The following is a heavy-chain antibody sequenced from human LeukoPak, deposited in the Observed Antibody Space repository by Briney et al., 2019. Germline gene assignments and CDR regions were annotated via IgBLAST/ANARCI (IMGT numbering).Heavy chain of an antibody. CDR1: GFIFSSYD. CDR3: VRGDALDT. Sequence: GGSLRLSCAASGFIFSSYDMHWVRQATGKGLEWVSGIGTAGDTYYAGSVKGRFTISRENAKNSLYLQMNGLRAEDTAVYYCVRGDALDTWGQGTMVTVSS. CDR2: IGTAGDT. J-gene: IGHJ3*02. V-gene: IGHV3-13*01.